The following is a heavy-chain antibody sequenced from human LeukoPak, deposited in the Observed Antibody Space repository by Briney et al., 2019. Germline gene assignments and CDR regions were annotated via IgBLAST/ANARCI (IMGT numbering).Heavy chain of an antibody. D-gene: IGHD5-24*01. CDR3: ARARWYSCDY. V-gene: IGHV3-48*03. CDR1: GFSFSSYE. CDR2: IRCGGTII. J-gene: IGHJ4*02. Sequence: QPGGSLRLSCAVSGFSFSSYEMNWVRQAPGRGLEWVSYIRCGGTIIYYADSVNGLFTISRDKPKNSLYLQMNSLRAEDTAVYHYARARWYSCDYWVRGTLATVSS.